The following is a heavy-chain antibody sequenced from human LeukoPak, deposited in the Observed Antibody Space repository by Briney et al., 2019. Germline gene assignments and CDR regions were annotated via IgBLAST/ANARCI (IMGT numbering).Heavy chain of an antibody. V-gene: IGHV3-74*01. CDR3: AGDLGYSQALCYYYYMDV. Sequence: GGSLRLSCVASGFTFSRYWMHWVRQAPGKGLVWVSRINSDGRSTNYADSVKGRFSISRDNAKNSLYLQMNSLRAEDTAVYYCAGDLGYSQALCYYYYMDVWGKGTTVTVSS. CDR2: INSDGRST. D-gene: IGHD5-18*01. J-gene: IGHJ6*03. CDR1: GFTFSRYW.